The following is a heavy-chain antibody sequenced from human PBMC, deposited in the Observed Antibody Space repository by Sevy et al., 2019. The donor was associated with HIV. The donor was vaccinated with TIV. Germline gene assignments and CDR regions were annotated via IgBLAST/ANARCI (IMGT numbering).Heavy chain of an antibody. CDR1: GFTFSTYA. D-gene: IGHD3-22*01. J-gene: IGHJ4*02. CDR2: ISYDGNNK. V-gene: IGHV3-30*04. CDR3: ASHYSDSTGYYYPFDY. Sequence: GGSLRLSCTASGFTFSTYAMYWVRQAPGKGLEWVAVISYDGNNKDYADSVKGRFTVSRDNSKNTLYLQMNSLRAEDMAVYYCASHYSDSTGYYYPFDYWGQGTLVTVSS.